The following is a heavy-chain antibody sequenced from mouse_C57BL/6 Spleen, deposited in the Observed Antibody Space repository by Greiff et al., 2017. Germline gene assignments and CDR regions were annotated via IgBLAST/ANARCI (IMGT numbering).Heavy chain of an antibody. D-gene: IGHD1-1*01. Sequence: QVQLQQPGAELVKPGASVKMSCKASGYTFTSYWITWVKQRPGQGLEWIGDIYPGSGSTNYNKKFKSKATLTVDTSSSTAYMQLSSLTSEDSAVYYCARQDYGSSSYYYAMDYWGQGTSVTVAS. V-gene: IGHV1-55*01. CDR2: IYPGSGST. CDR1: GYTFTSYW. J-gene: IGHJ4*01. CDR3: ARQDYGSSSYYYAMDY.